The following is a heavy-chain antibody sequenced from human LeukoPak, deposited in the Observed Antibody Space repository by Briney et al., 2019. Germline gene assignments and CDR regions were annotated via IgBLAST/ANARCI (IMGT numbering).Heavy chain of an antibody. J-gene: IGHJ4*02. CDR3: ARGFNLLSAFAY. V-gene: IGHV4-31*03. Sequence: SETLSLTCTVSGGSISSGGYYWSWIRQHPGKGLEWIGYIYYSGSTYYNPSLKSRVTMSVDTSKNQFSLKLSSVTAADTAVYYCARGFNLLSAFAYWGQGTLVTVSS. CDR2: IYYSGST. D-gene: IGHD1-14*01. CDR1: GGSISSGGYY.